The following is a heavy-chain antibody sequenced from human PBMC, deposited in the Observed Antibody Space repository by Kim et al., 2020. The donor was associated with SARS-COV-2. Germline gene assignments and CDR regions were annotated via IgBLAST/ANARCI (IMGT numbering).Heavy chain of an antibody. J-gene: IGHJ4*02. CDR2: ISSSSSYI. CDR3: ARVTWNPNWNYGGSPNLYYFDY. V-gene: IGHV3-21*01. CDR1: GFTFSSYS. D-gene: IGHD1-7*01. Sequence: GGSLRLSCAASGFTFSSYSMNWVRQAPGKGLEWVSSISSSSSYIYYADSVKGRFTISRDNAKNSLYLQMNSLRAEDAAVYYCARVTWNPNWNYGGSPNLYYFDYWGQGTLVTVSS.